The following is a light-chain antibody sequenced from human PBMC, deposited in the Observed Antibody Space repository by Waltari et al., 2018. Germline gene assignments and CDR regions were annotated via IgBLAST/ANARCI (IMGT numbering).Light chain of an antibody. CDR1: QSILYSANNKNY. V-gene: IGKV4-1*01. CDR3: QQYYRNPYT. CDR2: WSS. Sequence: DIVVNQSPAPLAGSPGEKATISCKCSQSILYSANNKNYLAWFQKKPGQPPKLLIYWSSTRDSGVPDRFSGSGSGTEFSLTISGLQAEDVAVYYCQQYYRNPYTFGQGTNLEI. J-gene: IGKJ2*01.